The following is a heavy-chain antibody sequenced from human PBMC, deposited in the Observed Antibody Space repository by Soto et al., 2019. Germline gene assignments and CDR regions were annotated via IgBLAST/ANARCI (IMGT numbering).Heavy chain of an antibody. CDR3: AQAGSEYYFDY. CDR1: GFTFSSYS. D-gene: IGHD1-26*01. V-gene: IGHV3-21*01. Sequence: EVQLVESGGGLVKPGGSLRLSCAASGFTFSSYSMNWVRQAPGKGLEWVSSISSSSSYIYYADSVKGRFTISRDNAKNALDLQMNSLRAEDTAVYYCAQAGSEYYFDYWGQGTLVTVSS. J-gene: IGHJ4*02. CDR2: ISSSSSYI.